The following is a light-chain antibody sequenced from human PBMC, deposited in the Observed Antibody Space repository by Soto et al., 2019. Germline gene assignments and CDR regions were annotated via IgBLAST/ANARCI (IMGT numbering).Light chain of an antibody. CDR3: QQYYSTPWT. V-gene: IGKV4-1*01. CDR2: WAS. CDR1: QSVLYSSNNKNY. J-gene: IGKJ1*01. Sequence: DIVMTQSPDSLAVSLGERATFNCKSSQSVLYSSNNKNYLAWYQQKPGQAPKLLIYWASTREFGVPDRFSGSGSGKDFTLTISSLQAEDVAVYYCQQYYSTPWTFGQGTKVEIK.